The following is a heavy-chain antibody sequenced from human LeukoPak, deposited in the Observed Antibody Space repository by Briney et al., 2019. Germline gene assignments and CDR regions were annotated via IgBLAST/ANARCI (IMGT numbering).Heavy chain of an antibody. D-gene: IGHD4-17*01. Sequence: GGSLRLSCTASGFSFSTYSINWVRQAPGKGLEWVSSISGSGDNTYYADSVKDRFSISRDNSKTTVSLQMNSLRAEDTAVYYCAKGRGTAVTSAANYWGQGTLVTVSS. CDR1: GFSFSTYS. CDR2: ISGSGDNT. J-gene: IGHJ4*02. CDR3: AKGRGTAVTSAANY. V-gene: IGHV3-23*01.